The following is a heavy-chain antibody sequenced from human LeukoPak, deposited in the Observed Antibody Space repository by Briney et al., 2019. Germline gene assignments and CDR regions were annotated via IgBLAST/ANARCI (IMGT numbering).Heavy chain of an antibody. CDR2: IYPGDSDT. CDR1: GYSFTNHW. Sequence: GESLKISCKGSGYSFTNHWIGWVRQMPGKGLEWMGIIYPGDSDTRYSPSFQGQVTISADKSISTAYLQWSSLKASDTAMYYCARQGFSGYSSSWSGYWGQGTLVTVSS. D-gene: IGHD6-13*01. V-gene: IGHV5-51*01. J-gene: IGHJ4*02. CDR3: ARQGFSGYSSSWSGY.